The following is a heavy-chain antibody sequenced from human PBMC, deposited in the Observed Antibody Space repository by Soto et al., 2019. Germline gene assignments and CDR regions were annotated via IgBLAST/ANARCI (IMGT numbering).Heavy chain of an antibody. V-gene: IGHV1-69*01. Sequence: QVQLVQSGAEVKEPGSSVKVSCTASGGTFSNYAFSWVRQVPGQGLEWMGGFIPIFSTPNYAKKFQGRVTIIADESTSTVYRELSSLRSDYTAVYYCARDPFSSGWDPLDYYGMDVWGQGTTVTVSS. CDR2: FIPIFSTP. J-gene: IGHJ6*02. CDR1: GGTFSNYA. CDR3: ARDPFSSGWDPLDYYGMDV. D-gene: IGHD6-19*01.